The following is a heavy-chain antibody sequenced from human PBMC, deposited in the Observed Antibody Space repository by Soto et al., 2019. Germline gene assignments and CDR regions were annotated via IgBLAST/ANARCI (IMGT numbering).Heavy chain of an antibody. CDR1: GDSVSSNSAP. V-gene: IGHV6-1*01. J-gene: IGHJ3*02. CDR3: AREGQRVAPNDAFDI. Sequence: SQTLSLTCVISGDSVSSNSAPWNWIRQSPSRGLEWLGRTYYRSKWYNDYAVSVKSRITINPDTSKNQFSLQLNSVTPEDTAVYYCAREGQRVAPNDAFDIWGQGTMVTVSS. D-gene: IGHD2-15*01. CDR2: TYYRSKWYN.